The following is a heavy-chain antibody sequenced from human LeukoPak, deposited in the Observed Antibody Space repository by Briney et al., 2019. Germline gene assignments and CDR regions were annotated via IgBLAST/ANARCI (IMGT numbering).Heavy chain of an antibody. V-gene: IGHV4-34*01. Sequence: SETLSLTCAVYGESLXXXXXXWIRQSPGKGLEWIGEINHRGSTXXNPSLKSRVTLSVDTSKHQFSLKLTSVTAADAAVYYCASSVGSTDYWGQGTLVTVSS. CDR1: GESLXXXX. CDR3: ASSVGSTDY. D-gene: IGHD2-2*03. CDR2: INHRGST. J-gene: IGHJ4*02.